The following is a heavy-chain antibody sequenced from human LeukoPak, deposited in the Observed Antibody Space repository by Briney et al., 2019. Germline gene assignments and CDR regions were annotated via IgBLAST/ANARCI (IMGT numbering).Heavy chain of an antibody. V-gene: IGHV4-34*01. Sequence: SETLSLTCAVYGGSFSGYYWSWIRQPPGKGLEWIGEINHSGSTNYNPSLKSRVTISVDTSKNQFSLKLSSVTAADTAVYYCARAPVVAATDGISYYYYYMDVWGKGTTVTVSS. CDR3: ARAPVVAATDGISYYYYYMDV. CDR2: INHSGST. D-gene: IGHD2-15*01. J-gene: IGHJ6*03. CDR1: GGSFSGYY.